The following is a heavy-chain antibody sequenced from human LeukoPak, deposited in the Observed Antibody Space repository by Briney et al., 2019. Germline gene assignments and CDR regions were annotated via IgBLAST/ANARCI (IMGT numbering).Heavy chain of an antibody. J-gene: IGHJ3*02. Sequence: ASVKVSCKVSGYTLTDLSVHWVRQTPGKGLEWMGGFDPEDGETIYAQKFQGRVTMTEDTSTDTAYMELSSLRSEDTAVYYCAADSDSRVRLGELSSDLEAFDIWGQGTLVTVSS. D-gene: IGHD3-16*02. CDR3: AADSDSRVRLGELSSDLEAFDI. CDR1: GYTLTDLS. V-gene: IGHV1-24*01. CDR2: FDPEDGET.